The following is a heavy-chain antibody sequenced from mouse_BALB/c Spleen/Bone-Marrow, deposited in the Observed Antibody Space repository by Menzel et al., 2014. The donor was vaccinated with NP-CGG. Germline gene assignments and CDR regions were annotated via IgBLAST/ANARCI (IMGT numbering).Heavy chain of an antibody. CDR2: ILPGSGTT. J-gene: IGHJ2*01. V-gene: IGHV1-9*01. Sequence: QVQLQQSGAELMKPGASVKISCNATGYTFSSYWLEWVKQRPGHGLEWIGEILPGSGTTNYSEKFKGKATFTADTSSNTAYMQLSNLTSEDSAVYYCARGTYRYYFDYWGHGTPL. CDR3: ARGTYRYYFDY. D-gene: IGHD2-14*01. CDR1: GYTFSSYW.